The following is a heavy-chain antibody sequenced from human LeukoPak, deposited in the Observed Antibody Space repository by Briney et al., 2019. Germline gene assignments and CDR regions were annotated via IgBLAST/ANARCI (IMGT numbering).Heavy chain of an antibody. CDR2: IYYSGST. CDR3: ARVSNLYYYDSGDFVYYFDY. CDR1: GGSISSYY. V-gene: IGHV4-59*01. J-gene: IGHJ4*02. D-gene: IGHD3-22*01. Sequence: PSETLSLTCTVSGGSISSYYWSWIRQPPGKGLEWIGYIYYSGSTNYNPSLKSRVTISVDTSKNQFSLKLSSVTAADTAVYYCARVSNLYYYDSGDFVYYFDYWGQGTLVTVSS.